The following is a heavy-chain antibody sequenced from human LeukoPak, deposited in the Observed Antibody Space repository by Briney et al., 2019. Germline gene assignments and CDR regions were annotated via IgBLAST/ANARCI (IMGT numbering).Heavy chain of an antibody. V-gene: IGHV3-23*01. J-gene: IGHJ4*02. D-gene: IGHD3-22*01. CDR2: INNGGDIT. CDR3: AKSVYYDGGGYFYTDY. CDR1: GLTFSNYA. Sequence: GGSLRLSCAASGLTFSNYAMSWVRQAPGEGLEWVSVINNGGDITDYADSVKGRFTISRDNSKNTLYLQMSSLTAEDTAVYYCAKSVYYDGGGYFYTDYWGQGTLVTVSS.